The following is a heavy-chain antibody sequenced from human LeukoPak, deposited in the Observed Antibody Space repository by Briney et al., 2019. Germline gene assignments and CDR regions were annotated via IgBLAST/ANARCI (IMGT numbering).Heavy chain of an antibody. V-gene: IGHV4-34*01. J-gene: IGHJ6*02. Sequence: SETLSLTCAVYGGSFSGYYWSWIRRPPGKGLEWIGEINHSGSTNYNPSLKSRVTISVDTSKNQFSLKLSSVTAADTAVYYCARSTRTIYYYYGMDVWGQGTTVTVSS. CDR2: INHSGST. D-gene: IGHD1-1*01. CDR1: GGSFSGYY. CDR3: ARSTRTIYYYYGMDV.